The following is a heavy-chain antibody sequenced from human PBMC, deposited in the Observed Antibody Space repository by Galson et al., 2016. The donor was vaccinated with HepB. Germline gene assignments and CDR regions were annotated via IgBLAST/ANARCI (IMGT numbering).Heavy chain of an antibody. Sequence: SLRLSCAASGFTFSRFWMSWVRQAPGKGLEWVANMKEDGSDEYYVESVKGRFTIARDNAKNSLFLQMNSLRAEDTAVYYCARDPWGVNWSRYFDYWGQGTLVTVSS. D-gene: IGHD3-10*01. J-gene: IGHJ4*02. V-gene: IGHV3-7*01. CDR3: ARDPWGVNWSRYFDY. CDR1: GFTFSRFW. CDR2: MKEDGSDE.